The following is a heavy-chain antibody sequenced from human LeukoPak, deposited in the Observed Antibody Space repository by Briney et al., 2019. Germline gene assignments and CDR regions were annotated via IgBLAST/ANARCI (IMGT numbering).Heavy chain of an antibody. CDR3: ASLPGIAAAGTGRNWFDP. V-gene: IGHV3-48*03. Sequence: PGGSLRLSCAASGFTFSIYEMNWVRQAPGKGLEWVSYISSSSSTIYYADSVKGRFTISRDNAKNSLYLQMNSLRAEDTAVYYCASLPGIAAAGTGRNWFDPWGQGTLVTVSS. J-gene: IGHJ5*02. CDR1: GFTFSIYE. D-gene: IGHD6-13*01. CDR2: ISSSSSTI.